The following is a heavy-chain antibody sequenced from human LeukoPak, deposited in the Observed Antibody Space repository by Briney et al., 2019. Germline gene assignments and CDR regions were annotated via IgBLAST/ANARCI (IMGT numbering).Heavy chain of an antibody. CDR2: ISGSGGST. D-gene: IGHD1-1*01. CDR1: GFTFSSYA. J-gene: IGHJ4*02. V-gene: IGHV3-23*01. CDR3: ARDQLGAVLYFDY. Sequence: GGSLRLSCAASGFTFSSYAMSWVRQAPGKGLEWVSAISGSGGSTYYADSVKGRFTFSRDSSKNTLYLQINSLRVEDTAVYYCARDQLGAVLYFDYWGQGALVTVSS.